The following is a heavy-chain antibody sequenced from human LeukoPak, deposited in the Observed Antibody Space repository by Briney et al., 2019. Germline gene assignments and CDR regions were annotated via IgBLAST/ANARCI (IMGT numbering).Heavy chain of an antibody. Sequence: KPSETLSLTCAVYGGSFSGYYWSWIRQPPGKGLEWIGETNHSGSTNYNPSLKSRVTISVDTSKNQFSLKLSSVTAADTAVYYCARGSRGSSAPFDYWGQGTLVTVSS. J-gene: IGHJ4*02. CDR3: ARGSRGSSAPFDY. D-gene: IGHD6-6*01. V-gene: IGHV4-34*01. CDR2: TNHSGST. CDR1: GGSFSGYY.